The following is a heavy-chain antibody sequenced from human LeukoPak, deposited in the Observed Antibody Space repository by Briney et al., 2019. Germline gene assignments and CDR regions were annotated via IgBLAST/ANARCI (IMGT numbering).Heavy chain of an antibody. Sequence: GGSLRLSCAASGFTFDDYAMHWVRQAPGKGLEWVSGISWNSGSIGYADSVKGRFTISRDNAKNSLYLQMNSLRAEDTALYYCAKELLTYYYDSSGIDYWGQGTLVTVSS. CDR3: AKELLTYYYDSSGIDY. CDR1: GFTFDDYA. D-gene: IGHD3-22*01. CDR2: ISWNSGSI. V-gene: IGHV3-9*01. J-gene: IGHJ4*02.